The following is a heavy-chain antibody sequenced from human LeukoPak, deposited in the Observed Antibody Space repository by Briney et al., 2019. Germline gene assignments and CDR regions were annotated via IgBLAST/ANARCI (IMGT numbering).Heavy chain of an antibody. CDR3: ARGGYSYGLGATYNWFDP. CDR2: INHSGST. CDR1: GGSFSGYY. J-gene: IGHJ5*02. Sequence: SETLSLTCAVYGGSFSGYYWSWIRQPPGKGLEWIGEINHSGSTNYNPSLKSRVTISVDTSKNQFSLKLSSVTAADTAVYYRARGGYSYGLGATYNWFDPWGQGTLVTVSS. V-gene: IGHV4-34*01. D-gene: IGHD5-18*01.